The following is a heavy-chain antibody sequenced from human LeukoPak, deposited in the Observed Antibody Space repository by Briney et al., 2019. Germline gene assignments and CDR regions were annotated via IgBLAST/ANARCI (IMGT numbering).Heavy chain of an antibody. Sequence: SVKVSCKASGGTFSSYAISWVRQAPGQGLEWMGRIIPILGIANYAQKFQGRVTITADKSTSTAYMELSSLRSEDTAVYYCARALAYYYDSSGYTFDYWDQGTLVTVSS. CDR2: IIPILGIA. J-gene: IGHJ4*02. V-gene: IGHV1-69*04. CDR3: ARALAYYYDSSGYTFDY. CDR1: GGTFSSYA. D-gene: IGHD3-22*01.